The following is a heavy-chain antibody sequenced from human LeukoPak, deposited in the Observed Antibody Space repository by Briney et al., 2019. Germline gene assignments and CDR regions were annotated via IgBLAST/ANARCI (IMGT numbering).Heavy chain of an antibody. CDR1: GFTFSSYS. CDR2: ISSSSSYI. Sequence: GGSLRLSCAASGFTFSSYSMNWVRQAPGKGLEWASSISSSSSYIYYADSVKGRFTISRDNAKNSLYLQMSSLRAEDTAVYYCASVNSELRYCSSTSCYYDYYYYYMDVWGKGTTVTVSS. V-gene: IGHV3-21*01. CDR3: ASVNSELRYCSSTSCYYDYYYYYMDV. D-gene: IGHD2-2*01. J-gene: IGHJ6*03.